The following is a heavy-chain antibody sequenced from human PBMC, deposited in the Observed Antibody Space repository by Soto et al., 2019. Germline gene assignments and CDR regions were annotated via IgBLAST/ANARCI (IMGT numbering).Heavy chain of an antibody. CDR3: ARAISGYVS. CDR2: INTGNGNT. D-gene: IGHD5-12*01. J-gene: IGHJ5*02. V-gene: IGHV1-3*04. CDR1: GITYTTYA. Sequence: QVQLVQSGAEVKKPGASVKVACKASGITYTTYAIHWVRQAPGQGLGWMGWINTGNGNTRYSQRFQGRVTLTTDTSASTAYMDVSSLTSEDTAVYYCARAISGYVSWGQGTLITVSS.